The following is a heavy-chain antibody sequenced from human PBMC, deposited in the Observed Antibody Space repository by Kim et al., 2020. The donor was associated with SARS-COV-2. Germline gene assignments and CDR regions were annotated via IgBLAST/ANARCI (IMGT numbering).Heavy chain of an antibody. J-gene: IGHJ4*02. Sequence: GGSLRLSCAASGFTFSSYSMNWVRQAPGKGLEWVSYISTSSSTIYYADSVKGRFTISRDNAKNSLYLQMNSLRAEDTAVYYCARAFALRYFDRYYFDYWGQGTLVTGSS. CDR2: ISTSSSTI. D-gene: IGHD3-9*01. V-gene: IGHV3-48*04. CDR3: ARAFALRYFDRYYFDY. CDR1: GFTFSSYS.